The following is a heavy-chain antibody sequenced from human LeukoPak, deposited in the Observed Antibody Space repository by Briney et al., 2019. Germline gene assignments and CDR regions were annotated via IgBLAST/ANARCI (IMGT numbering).Heavy chain of an antibody. V-gene: IGHV4-4*07. CDR1: GGSISGYY. CDR3: ARDASGTYYVDAWYFDL. J-gene: IGHJ4*01. Sequence: SETLSLTCTVSGGSISGYYWSWIRQPAGKGLEWLGRIYTSGTTNYNPSLTSRVTMSVDTSKNQFSLKVNSVTAADTAVYYCARDASGTYYVDAWYFDLSGHGTLVTVSS. CDR2: IYTSGTT. D-gene: IGHD1-26*01.